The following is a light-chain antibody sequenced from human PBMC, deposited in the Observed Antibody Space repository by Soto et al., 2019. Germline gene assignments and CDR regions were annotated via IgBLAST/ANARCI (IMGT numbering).Light chain of an antibody. V-gene: IGLV2-14*01. CDR2: DVS. Sequence: QSALTQPASVSGSPGQSITISCTGTSSDVGTYNYVSWYQHRPGKAPKLMIYDVSYRPSGVSNRLSGSKSANTASLPISGLQDEDEADYYCSSYTTSNTQVFGGGTKLAVL. J-gene: IGLJ3*02. CDR3: SSYTTSNTQV. CDR1: SSDVGTYNY.